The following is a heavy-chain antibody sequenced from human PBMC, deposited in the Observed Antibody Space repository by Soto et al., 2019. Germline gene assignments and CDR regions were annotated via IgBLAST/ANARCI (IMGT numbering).Heavy chain of an antibody. CDR3: ARDHRTSHCYYGMDV. V-gene: IGHV3-48*02. D-gene: IGHD4-17*01. CDR2: ISSSSSTI. CDR1: GFTFSSYS. J-gene: IGHJ6*02. Sequence: GGSLRLSCAASGFTFSSYSMNWVRQAPGKGLEWVSYISSSSSTIYYADSVKGRFTISRDNAKNSLYLQMNSLRDDDTAVYYCARDHRTSHCYYGMDVWGQGTTVTVSS.